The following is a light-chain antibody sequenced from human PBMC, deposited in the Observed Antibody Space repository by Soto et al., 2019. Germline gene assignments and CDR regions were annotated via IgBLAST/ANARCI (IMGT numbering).Light chain of an antibody. Sequence: QSVLTQPPSASGTPGQRVTISCSGSNSNIGSNTVNWYQHLPGTAPKLLIHSDNQRASGVPDRLSGSKSGTSASLAISGLQSEDEANYYCASWDDRLNGPVFGGGTQLTVL. V-gene: IGLV1-44*01. CDR3: ASWDDRLNGPV. J-gene: IGLJ2*01. CDR1: NSNIGSNT. CDR2: SDN.